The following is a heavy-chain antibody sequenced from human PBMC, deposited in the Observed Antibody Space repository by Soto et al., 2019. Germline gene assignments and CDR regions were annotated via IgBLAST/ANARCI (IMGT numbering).Heavy chain of an antibody. D-gene: IGHD3-22*01. CDR3: AKDAGGITMIVVAPPSYGMDV. CDR1: GFTFDDYT. CDR2: ISWDGGST. J-gene: IGHJ6*02. Sequence: GGSLRLSCAASGFTFDDYTMHWVRQAPGKGPEWVSLISWDGGSTYYADSVKGRFTISRDNSKNSLYLQMSSLRTEDTALYYCAKDAGGITMIVVAPPSYGMDVWGQGTTVTVSS. V-gene: IGHV3-43*01.